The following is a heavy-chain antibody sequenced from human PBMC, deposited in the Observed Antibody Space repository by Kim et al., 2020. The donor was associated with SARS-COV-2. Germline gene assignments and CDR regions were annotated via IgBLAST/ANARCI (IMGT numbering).Heavy chain of an antibody. D-gene: IGHD3-10*01. V-gene: IGHV7-4-1*02. CDR2: INTNTGNP. Sequence: ASVKVSCKASGYTFTSYAMNWVRQAPGQGLEWMGWINTNTGNPTYAQGFTGRFVFSLDTSVSTAYLQISSLKAEDTAVYYCAREVVGELYYYYGMDVWGQGTTVTVSS. CDR1: GYTFTSYA. J-gene: IGHJ6*02. CDR3: AREVVGELYYYYGMDV.